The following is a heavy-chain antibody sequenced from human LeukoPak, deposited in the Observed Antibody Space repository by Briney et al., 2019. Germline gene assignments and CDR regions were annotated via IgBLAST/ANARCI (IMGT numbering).Heavy chain of an antibody. Sequence: GGSLRLSCAASGFTFSSYSMNWVRQAPGKGLEWVSSISSSSSYIYYADSVKGRFTISRDNAKNSLYLQMNSLRAEDTAVYYCARDPSYYYDSSGYYSSVDYWGQGALVTVSS. J-gene: IGHJ4*02. V-gene: IGHV3-21*01. CDR2: ISSSSSYI. D-gene: IGHD3-22*01. CDR3: ARDPSYYYDSSGYYSSVDY. CDR1: GFTFSSYS.